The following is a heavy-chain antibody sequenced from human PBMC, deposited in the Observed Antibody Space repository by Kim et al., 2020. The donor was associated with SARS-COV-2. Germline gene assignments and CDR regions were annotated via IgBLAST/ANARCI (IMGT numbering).Heavy chain of an antibody. V-gene: IGHV3-21*01. CDR3: ARKGGDYDDAFDI. D-gene: IGHD4-17*01. Sequence: YADSVKGRVTSSRDNAKNSLYLQMNSLRAEDTAVYYCARKGGDYDDAFDIWGQGTMVTVSS. J-gene: IGHJ3*02.